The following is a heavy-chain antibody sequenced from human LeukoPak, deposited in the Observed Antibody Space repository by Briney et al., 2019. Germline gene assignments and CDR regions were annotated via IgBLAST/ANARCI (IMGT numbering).Heavy chain of an antibody. CDR2: IYYSGNT. J-gene: IGHJ6*02. V-gene: IGHV4-61*01. Sequence: PSETLSLTCTVSGGSISSGSYYWSWIRQPPGKGLEWIGYIYYSGNTNYNPSVKSRVTISVDMSKNQFSLKVSSVTAADTAVYYCARGVSTYYYGMDVWGQGTTVTVSS. CDR1: GGSISSGSYY. D-gene: IGHD3-10*01. CDR3: ARGVSTYYYGMDV.